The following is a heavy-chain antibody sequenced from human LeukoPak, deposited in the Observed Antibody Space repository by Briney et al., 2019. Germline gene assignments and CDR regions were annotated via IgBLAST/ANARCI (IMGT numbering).Heavy chain of an antibody. CDR3: ASAYWDDEVY. D-gene: IGHD1-1*01. J-gene: IGHJ4*02. Sequence: PGGSLRLSCAVSGLTFSSYGMNWVRQAPGKGLEWVASISSSGSYFYYADSVKGRFTISRDSAKNSLYLQMDSLRGDDTALYFGASAYWDDEVYWGQGALVTVSS. CDR1: GLTFSSYG. V-gene: IGHV3-21*06. CDR2: ISSSGSYF.